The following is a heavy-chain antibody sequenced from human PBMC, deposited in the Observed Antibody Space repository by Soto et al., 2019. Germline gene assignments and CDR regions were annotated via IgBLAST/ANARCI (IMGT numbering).Heavy chain of an antibody. CDR2: ISAYNGNT. D-gene: IGHD3-10*01. CDR3: ARSKSLYYYGSGSYPDY. V-gene: IGHV1-18*01. J-gene: IGHJ4*02. Sequence: ASVKVSFKASGYTFTSYGISWVRQAPGQGLEWMGWISAYNGNTNYAQKLQGRVTMTTDTSTSTAYMELRSLRSDDTAVYYCARSKSLYYYGSGSYPDYWGQGTLVTVSS. CDR1: GYTFTSYG.